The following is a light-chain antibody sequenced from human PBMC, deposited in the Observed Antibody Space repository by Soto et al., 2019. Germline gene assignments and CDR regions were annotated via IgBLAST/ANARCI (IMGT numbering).Light chain of an antibody. V-gene: IGKV3-20*01. CDR1: QSVRSNY. CDR3: QQDGGSPYT. CDR2: GAS. J-gene: IGKJ2*01. Sequence: EIVLTQSPGTLSLSPGESATLSCRASQSVRSNYLAWYQRKPGQAPRLLIYGASTRATGIPDRFSGTGSGTDFTLTISRLEPEDFAVYYCQQDGGSPYTFGQGTKLEIK.